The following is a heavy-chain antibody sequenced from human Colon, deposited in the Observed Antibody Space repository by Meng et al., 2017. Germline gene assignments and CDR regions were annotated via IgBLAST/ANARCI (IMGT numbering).Heavy chain of an antibody. CDR3: ARANFDFYYFDS. V-gene: IGHV3-48*03. Sequence: GGSLRLSCVGSEFSFSSYEMTWVRQAPGKGLEWVAYVSGSGGTMYYADSVKGRFTISRDNAKSSLYPQMNSLRAEDTGVYYCARANFDFYYFDSWGQGTQVTVSS. CDR1: EFSFSSYE. J-gene: IGHJ4*02. CDR2: VSGSGGTM.